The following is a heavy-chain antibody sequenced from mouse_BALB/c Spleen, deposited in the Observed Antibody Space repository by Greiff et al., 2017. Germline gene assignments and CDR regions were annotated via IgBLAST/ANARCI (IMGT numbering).Heavy chain of an antibody. J-gene: IGHJ3*01. CDR1: GYSITSDYA. Sequence: EVQLQESGPGLVKPSQSLSLTCTVTGYSITSDYAWNWIRQFPGNKLEWMGYISYSGSTSYNPSLKSRISITRDTSKNQFFLQLNSVTTEDTATYYCARSPYDYDGAWFAYWGQGTLVTVSA. CDR3: ARSPYDYDGAWFAY. CDR2: ISYSGST. V-gene: IGHV3-2*02. D-gene: IGHD2-4*01.